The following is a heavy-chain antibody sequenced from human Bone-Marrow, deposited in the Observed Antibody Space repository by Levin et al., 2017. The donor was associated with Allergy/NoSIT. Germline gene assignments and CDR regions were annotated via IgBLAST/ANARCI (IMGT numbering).Heavy chain of an antibody. CDR1: GFTFSSYA. CDR3: ANSWSYCGKNCYTYNFDY. V-gene: IGHV3-23*01. CDR2: LSGSGDST. Sequence: GESLKISCAGSGFTFSSYAMSWVRQAPGKGLEWVSSLSGSGDSTYYADSVKGRFTISRDNSKNTLYLQMVSLRVEDTAVYYCANSWSYCGKNCYTYNFDYWGQGMLVAVSS. D-gene: IGHD2-21*01. J-gene: IGHJ4*02.